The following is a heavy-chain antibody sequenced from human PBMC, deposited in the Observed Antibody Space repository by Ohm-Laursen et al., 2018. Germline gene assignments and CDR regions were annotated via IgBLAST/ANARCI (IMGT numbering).Heavy chain of an antibody. J-gene: IGHJ3*01. Sequence: SVKVSCKASGYTFTGYYMHWVRQAPGQGLEWMGWFNPHSGGTNYAQKLQGRVTMTRDTSITTAYMELSRLRSDDTAVYYCARGGCTNGVCYRSGLDDFDLWGQGTMVTVSS. CDR1: GYTFTGYY. D-gene: IGHD2-8*01. V-gene: IGHV1-2*02. CDR2: FNPHSGGT. CDR3: ARGGCTNGVCYRSGLDDFDL.